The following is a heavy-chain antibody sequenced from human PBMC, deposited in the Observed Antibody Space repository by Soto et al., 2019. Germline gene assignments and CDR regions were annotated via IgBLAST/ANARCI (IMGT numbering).Heavy chain of an antibody. V-gene: IGHV4-59*08. CDR2: IYYTGST. CDR3: ARGGSSWFYYYYYGMDV. CDR1: GDSISTYY. Sequence: SETLSLTCTVSGDSISTYYWSWVRQPPGKGPEWIGYIYYTGSTNYNSSLKSRVTISVDTSKNQFSLKLSSVTAADTALYYCARGGSSWFYYYYYGMDVWGQGTTVTVSS. D-gene: IGHD6-13*01. J-gene: IGHJ6*02.